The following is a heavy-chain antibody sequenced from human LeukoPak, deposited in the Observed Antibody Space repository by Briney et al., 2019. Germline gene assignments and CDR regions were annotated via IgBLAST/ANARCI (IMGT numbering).Heavy chain of an antibody. V-gene: IGHV3-66*01. D-gene: IGHD2-15*01. CDR3: ASDSYSPEYFQH. CDR2: FYVGGAT. Sequence: GGSLRLSCAVSGFSVTNNYMSWVRQAPGKGLEWVSVFYVGGATYYADSVKGRFTISRDNSKNTLYLQMNSLRAEDTAVYYCASDSYSPEYFQHWGQGTLVTVSS. J-gene: IGHJ1*01. CDR1: GFSVTNNY.